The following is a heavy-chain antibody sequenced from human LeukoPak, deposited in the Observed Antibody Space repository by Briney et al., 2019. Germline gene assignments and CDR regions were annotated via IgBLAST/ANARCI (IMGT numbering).Heavy chain of an antibody. CDR3: ARDRAAAGLDY. Sequence: GGSLRLSCAASGFTVSSNYMSWVRQAPGKGLEWVSVIYSGGSTYYADSVKGRFTIPRDNSKNTLYLQMNSLRAEDTAVYYCARDRAAAGLDYWGQGTLVTVSS. V-gene: IGHV3-53*01. CDR1: GFTVSSNY. CDR2: IYSGGST. D-gene: IGHD6-13*01. J-gene: IGHJ4*02.